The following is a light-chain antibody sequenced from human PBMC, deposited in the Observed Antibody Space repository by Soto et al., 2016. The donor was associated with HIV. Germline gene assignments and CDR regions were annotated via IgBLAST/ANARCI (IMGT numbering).Light chain of an antibody. J-gene: IGKJ1*01. CDR1: QNIGSR. CDR2: GSQ. V-gene: IGKV1-39*01. Sequence: DIHLTQSPLFVSGYVGDTVTITCRTSQNIGSRLNWYQQKAGEVPRLLIYGSQSLESGVPSRFVGSGSGTDFTLTISTLQPEDFATYYCQQSSTTPWTFGQGAKVEIK. CDR3: QQSSTTPWT.